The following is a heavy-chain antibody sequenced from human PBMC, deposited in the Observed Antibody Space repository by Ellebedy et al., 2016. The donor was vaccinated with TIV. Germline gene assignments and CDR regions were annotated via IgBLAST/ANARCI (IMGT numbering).Heavy chain of an antibody. CDR2: IIPILGKA. J-gene: IGHJ4*02. CDR3: ARVGNYYGGNPSYYFDY. D-gene: IGHD4-23*01. CDR1: GGTFSSYG. V-gene: IGHV1-69*10. Sequence: AASVKVSCKASGGTFSSYGISRVRQAPGQGLEWMGGIIPILGKANYAQKFQDRVTITADESTYTAYMELSSLRSEDTAVYYCARVGNYYGGNPSYYFDYWGQGTLVTVSS.